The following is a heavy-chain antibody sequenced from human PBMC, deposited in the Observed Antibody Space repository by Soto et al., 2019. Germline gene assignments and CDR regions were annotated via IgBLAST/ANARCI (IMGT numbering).Heavy chain of an antibody. Sequence: GASVKVSCKASGYTFTSYYMHWVRQAPGQGLEWMGIINPSGGSTSYAQKFQGRVTMTRDTSTSTVYMELSSLRSEDTAVYYCARRYCSSTSCYEHAFDIWGQGTMVTVSS. D-gene: IGHD2-2*01. CDR2: INPSGGST. CDR1: GYTFTSYY. J-gene: IGHJ3*02. V-gene: IGHV1-46*03. CDR3: ARRYCSSTSCYEHAFDI.